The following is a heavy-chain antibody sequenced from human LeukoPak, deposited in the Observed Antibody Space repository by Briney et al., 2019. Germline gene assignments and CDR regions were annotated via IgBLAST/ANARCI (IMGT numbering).Heavy chain of an antibody. V-gene: IGHV4-61*02. CDR2: IYTSGST. Sequence: KASETLSLTCTVSGGSISSGSYYWSWIRQPAGKGLEWIGRIYTSGSTNYNPSLKSRVTISVDTSKNQFSLKLSSVTAADTAVYYCASQAATQDYYYYYMDVWGKGTTVTVSS. J-gene: IGHJ6*03. CDR3: ASQAATQDYYYYYMDV. CDR1: GGSISSGSYY. D-gene: IGHD2-15*01.